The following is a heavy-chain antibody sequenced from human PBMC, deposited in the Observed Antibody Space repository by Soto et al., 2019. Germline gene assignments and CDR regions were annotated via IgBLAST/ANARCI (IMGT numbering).Heavy chain of an antibody. CDR1: GFTVSSYA. CDR2: ISGSGGST. CDR3: AKGCRVVRGLLYYYGMDV. V-gene: IGHV3-23*01. Sequence: EVQLLESGGGLVQPGGSLRLSCAASGFTVSSYAMSWVRQAPGKGLEWVSAISGSGGSTYYADSVKGRFTISRDNSKNTLCLQMNGLRAEDTAVYYCAKGCRVVRGLLYYYGMDVWGRGTTGPVS. J-gene: IGHJ6*02. D-gene: IGHD3-10*01.